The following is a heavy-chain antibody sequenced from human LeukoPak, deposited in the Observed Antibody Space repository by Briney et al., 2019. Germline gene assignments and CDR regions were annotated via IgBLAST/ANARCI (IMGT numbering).Heavy chain of an antibody. V-gene: IGHV3-30*02. CDR2: IRYDGSNK. Sequence: GGSLRLSCAASGFTFSSYDMYWVRQAPGKGLEWVTFIRYDGSNKYYADSVKGRFTISRDNSKNTLYLHMNSLRPEDTALYYCAKAGAMILQHYFDYWGQGTLVTVSS. CDR1: GFTFSSYD. CDR3: AKAGAMILQHYFDY. D-gene: IGHD3-22*01. J-gene: IGHJ4*02.